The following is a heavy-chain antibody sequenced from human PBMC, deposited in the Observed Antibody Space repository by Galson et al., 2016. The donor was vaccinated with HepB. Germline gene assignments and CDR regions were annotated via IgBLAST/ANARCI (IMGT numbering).Heavy chain of an antibody. CDR1: GYRFSSYY. V-gene: IGHV5-51*01. CDR2: IYPGDSDT. CDR3: ARSFQAYYFDY. J-gene: IGHJ4*02. Sequence: QSGAAVKKPGESLKISCKGSGYRFSSYYIAWVRQMPGKGLEWMGIIYPGDSDTRYSPSFQGQVTISADKSITTAYLQWSSLKASDTAISYCARSFQAYYFDYWGQGALVTVSS.